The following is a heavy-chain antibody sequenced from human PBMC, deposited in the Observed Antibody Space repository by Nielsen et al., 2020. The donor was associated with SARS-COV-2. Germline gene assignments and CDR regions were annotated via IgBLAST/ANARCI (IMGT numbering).Heavy chain of an antibody. CDR1: GGSISSSSYY. V-gene: IGHV4-39*01. Sequence: GSLRLSCTVSGGSISSSSYYWGWIRQPPGKGLEWIGSIYYTGTTYYSPSLKSRVTISVDTSKNQFSLKLSSVTAADTAVYYCARANYYDSSGYFDYWGQGTLVTVSS. CDR3: ARANYYDSSGYFDY. J-gene: IGHJ4*02. D-gene: IGHD3-22*01. CDR2: IYYTGTT.